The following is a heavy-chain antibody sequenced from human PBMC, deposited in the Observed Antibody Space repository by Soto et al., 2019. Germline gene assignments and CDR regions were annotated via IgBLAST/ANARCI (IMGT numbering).Heavy chain of an antibody. D-gene: IGHD4-17*01. V-gene: IGHV3-23*01. CDR3: AKEILGDASYYYYYYGMDV. J-gene: IGHJ6*02. CDR2: ISGSGGST. Sequence: PGGSLRLSCAASGFTFSSYAMSWVRQAPGKGLEWVSAISGSGGSTYYADSVKGRFTISRDNSKNTLYLQMNSLRAEDTAVYYCAKEILGDASYYYYYYGMDVWGQGTTVTVSS. CDR1: GFTFSSYA.